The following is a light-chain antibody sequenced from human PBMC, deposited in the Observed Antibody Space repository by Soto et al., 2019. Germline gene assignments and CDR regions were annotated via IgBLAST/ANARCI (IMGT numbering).Light chain of an antibody. CDR1: QSVSTY. CDR2: DVS. CDR3: QQRGNWPWT. Sequence: EIVLTQSPATLSLSPGERATLSCRASQSVSTYLAWYQQKPGQAPRLLIYDVSKRATGIPARFSGSGSGTNFTLTLGSLEPEDFAVYYCQQRGNWPWTFGQGTKVEIK. J-gene: IGKJ1*01. V-gene: IGKV3-11*01.